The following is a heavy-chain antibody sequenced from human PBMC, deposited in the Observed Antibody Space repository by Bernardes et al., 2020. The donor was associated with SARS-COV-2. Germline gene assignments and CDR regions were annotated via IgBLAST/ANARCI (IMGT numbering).Heavy chain of an antibody. CDR2: ISAIRNT. CDR1: GLAFTNTD. Sequence: GGSLRLSCVTSGLAFTNTDMAWVRQPPGRGLEWVSTISAIRNTHYADPVMGRFTISRDDVNNALYLQMNNLRVEDTATYYCTTELQYDNLYWGQGALVTVSS. D-gene: IGHD3-22*01. J-gene: IGHJ4*02. CDR3: TTELQYDNLY. V-gene: IGHV3-23*01.